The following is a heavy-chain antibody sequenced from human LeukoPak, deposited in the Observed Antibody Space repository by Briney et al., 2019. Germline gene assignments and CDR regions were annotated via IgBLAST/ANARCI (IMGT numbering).Heavy chain of an antibody. Sequence: GGSLRLSCAASGFTFSSYSMNWVRQAPGKGLEWVSSISYGGSYRYYADSVKGRFTISRDDAKNSLYLQMNSLRTEDTAVYYCARHNDGFRFASDIWGQGTLVTVSS. D-gene: IGHD5-24*01. CDR3: ARHNDGFRFASDI. J-gene: IGHJ3*02. CDR1: GFTFSSYS. CDR2: ISYGGSYR. V-gene: IGHV3-21*01.